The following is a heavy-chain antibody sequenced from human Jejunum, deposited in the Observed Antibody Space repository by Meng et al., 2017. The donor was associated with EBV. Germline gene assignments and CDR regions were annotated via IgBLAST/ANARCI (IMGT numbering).Heavy chain of an antibody. CDR2: IDHSGRT. Sequence: QAQVQQWGAGPLRPSETLSLTCAVYGGSFSDYYWSWIRQPPGKGLEWIGEIDHSGRTNYNPSLKSRVTLSLLTSKDHFSLRLSSVTAADTAVYYCATFNCTVGTCPFDSWGQGTLVTVSS. CDR1: GGSFSDYY. V-gene: IGHV4-34*01. J-gene: IGHJ4*02. D-gene: IGHD2-8*02. CDR3: ATFNCTVGTCPFDS.